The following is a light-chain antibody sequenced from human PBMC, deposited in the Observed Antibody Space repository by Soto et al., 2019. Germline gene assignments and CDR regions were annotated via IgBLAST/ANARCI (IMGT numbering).Light chain of an antibody. CDR3: QQYGSSRFT. Sequence: EIVLTRSPGTLSLSPGERATLSRRASQSITNSYLAWYQQKPGQAPRLLVYGASSRATGIPDRFSGSGSGTDFTLTISRLEPEDFAVYYCQQYGSSRFTFGPGTKVDVK. V-gene: IGKV3-20*01. CDR2: GAS. J-gene: IGKJ3*01. CDR1: QSITNSY.